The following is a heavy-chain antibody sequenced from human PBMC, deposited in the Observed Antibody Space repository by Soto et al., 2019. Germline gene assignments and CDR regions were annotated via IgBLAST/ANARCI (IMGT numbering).Heavy chain of an antibody. Sequence: EVQLLESGGGLVQPGGSLRLSCAASGFTFSSYAMSWVRQAPGKGLEWVSAISGSGGSTYYTDSEKGRCTNSRDNSKNTLYLQMNSLRAEDTAVYYCARDRSIGYCSGGSCFPVVSWGQGTLVTVSS. V-gene: IGHV3-23*01. CDR1: GFTFSSYA. CDR2: ISGSGGST. J-gene: IGHJ4*02. CDR3: ARDRSIGYCSGGSCFPVVS. D-gene: IGHD2-15*01.